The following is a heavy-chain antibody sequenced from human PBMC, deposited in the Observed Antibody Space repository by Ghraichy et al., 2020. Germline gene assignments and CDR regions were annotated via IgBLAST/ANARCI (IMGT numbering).Heavy chain of an antibody. V-gene: IGHV4-39*01. Sequence: SETLSLTCTVSGGSIGSSGYYWGWIRQPPGKGLEWIGSLYYGASSYYNPSLKSRVTISMYTPNNQFSLKLSSVTAADTAIYYCVRVGARAAAGVIDYWGQGALVTVSS. CDR1: GGSIGSSGYY. CDR2: LYYGASS. J-gene: IGHJ4*02. CDR3: VRVGARAAAGVIDY. D-gene: IGHD6-13*01.